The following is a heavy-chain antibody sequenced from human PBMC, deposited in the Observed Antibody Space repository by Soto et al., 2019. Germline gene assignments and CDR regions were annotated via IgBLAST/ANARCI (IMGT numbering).Heavy chain of an antibody. CDR1: RFSLSNYS. V-gene: IGHV3-23*01. D-gene: IGHD2-8*01. Sequence: GGSLRLSCAASRFSLSNYSMSWVRQAPGKELEWVSSISSSGGSTDYADSVKGRFTISRDNSQNTLNLQMNSLRAEDTAIYFCAKNQHAMAHDYWGPGTLVTVSS. CDR3: AKNQHAMAHDY. J-gene: IGHJ4*02. CDR2: ISSSGGST.